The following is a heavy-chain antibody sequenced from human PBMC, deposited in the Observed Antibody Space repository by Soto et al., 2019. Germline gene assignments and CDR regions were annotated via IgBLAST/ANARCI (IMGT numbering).Heavy chain of an antibody. CDR2: IYYSGST. CDR3: ARRLSGSYYFPPRHYYYYYMDV. J-gene: IGHJ6*03. Sequence: SETLSLTCTVSGVSISSYYWSWIRQPPGKGLEWIGYIYYSGSTNYNPSLKSRVTISVDTSKNQFSLKLSSVTAADTAVYYCARRLSGSYYFPPRHYYYYYMDVWGKGTTVTVSS. D-gene: IGHD3-10*01. CDR1: GVSISSYY. V-gene: IGHV4-59*08.